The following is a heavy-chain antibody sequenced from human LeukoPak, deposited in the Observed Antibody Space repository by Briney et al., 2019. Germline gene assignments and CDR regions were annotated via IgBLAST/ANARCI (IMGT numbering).Heavy chain of an antibody. CDR3: ANGRGVGVSAPTPEFDY. CDR1: GFTFTSYG. V-gene: IGHV3-30*18. J-gene: IGHJ4*02. CDR2: ISYDGSNK. Sequence: PGRSLRLSCAASGFTFTSYGMHWVRQAPGKGLEWVAVISYDGSNKYYADSVKGRFTISRDNSKNTLYLQMNNLRTEDTAVFYCANGRGVGVSAPTPEFDYWGQGTLVTVSS. D-gene: IGHD1-14*01.